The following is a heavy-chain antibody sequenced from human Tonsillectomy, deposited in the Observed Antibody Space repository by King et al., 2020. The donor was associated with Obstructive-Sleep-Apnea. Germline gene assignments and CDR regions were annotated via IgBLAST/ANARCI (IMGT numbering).Heavy chain of an antibody. V-gene: IGHV3-21*01. CDR2: ISSSSTYV. Sequence: VQLVESGGGLVKPGGSLRLSCAASGFTFRSYNMNWVRQAPGKGLEWVSSISSSSTYVYFADSVKGRFTISRDNAKNSLFLQMNSLRDEDTAVYYCARASIMGVTGWFAPWGQGTLVTVSS. CDR3: ARASIMGVTGWFAP. CDR1: GFTFRSYN. D-gene: IGHD1-26*01. J-gene: IGHJ5*02.